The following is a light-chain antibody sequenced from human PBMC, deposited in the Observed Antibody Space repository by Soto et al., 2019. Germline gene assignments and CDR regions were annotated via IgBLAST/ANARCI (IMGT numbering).Light chain of an antibody. CDR3: SSYPV. J-gene: IGLJ2*01. CDR1: SSDVGGYNY. CDR2: EVS. V-gene: IGLV2-14*01. Sequence: QSVLTQPASVSGSPGQSITISCTGTSSDVGGYNYVSWYQQHPGKAPKLMIYEVSNRPSGVSNRFSGSKSGNTASLTISGLQAEDEADYYCSSYPVFGGGTKLAVL.